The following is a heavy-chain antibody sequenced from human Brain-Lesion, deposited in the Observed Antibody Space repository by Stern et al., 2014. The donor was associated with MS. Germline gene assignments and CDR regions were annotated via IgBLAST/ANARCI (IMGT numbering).Heavy chain of an antibody. V-gene: IGHV4-30-4*01. CDR3: ARVPDYGDAFFDY. D-gene: IGHD4-17*01. J-gene: IGHJ4*02. CDR1: GGSISSGDNY. Sequence: QVQLVESGPGLVKPSQTLSLTCTVSGGSISSGDNYWSWLRQPPGKGPEWIGYLHYSGGTYFNPSLKSRATISADTSKNQFSLKLNSMTAADTAVYYCARVPDYGDAFFDYWGQGILVTVSS. CDR2: LHYSGGT.